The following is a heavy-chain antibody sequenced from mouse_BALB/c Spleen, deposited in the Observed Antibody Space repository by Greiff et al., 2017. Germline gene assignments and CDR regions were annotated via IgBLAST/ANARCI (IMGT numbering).Heavy chain of an antibody. Sequence: VQLQQSGAELVKPGASVKLSCKASGYTFTSYWMHWVKQRPGQGLEWIGEINPSNGRTNYNEKFKSKATLTVDKSSSTAYMQLSSLTSEDSAVYYYARRGTGTYAYWGQGTLVTVSA. D-gene: IGHD4-1*01. V-gene: IGHV1S81*02. CDR1: GYTFTSYW. CDR2: INPSNGRT. J-gene: IGHJ3*01. CDR3: ARRGTGTYAY.